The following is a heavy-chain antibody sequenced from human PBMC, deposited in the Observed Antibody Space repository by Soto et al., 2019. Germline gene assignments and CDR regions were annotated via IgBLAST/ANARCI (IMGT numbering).Heavy chain of an antibody. CDR3: AREGPNGYSAGDDFDI. Sequence: GDSVKVSCKASGGTFSSYAISWVRQAPGQGLEWMGGIIPIFGTANYAQKFQGRVTITADESTSTAYMELSSLRSEDTAVYYCAREGPNGYSAGDDFDIWGQGAMLTVSS. J-gene: IGHJ3*02. CDR2: IIPIFGTA. D-gene: IGHD3-22*01. V-gene: IGHV1-69*13. CDR1: GGTFSSYA.